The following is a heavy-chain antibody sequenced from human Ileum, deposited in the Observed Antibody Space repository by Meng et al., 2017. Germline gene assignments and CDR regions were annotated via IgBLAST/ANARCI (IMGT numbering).Heavy chain of an antibody. CDR1: GGSISDSNW. CDR2: IYHTGST. J-gene: IGHJ5*02. V-gene: IGHV4-4*02. D-gene: IGHD5-12*01. CDR3: ARDLLGPAIAASGYFDP. Sequence: QWQRPASGPGLVKPAGTLSPTCAGSGGSISDSNWWSWVRQPPGKGLEWIGEIYHTGSTNYNPSLKSRVTMSLDKSKNQFFLDLTSVTAADTAVYYCARDLLGPAIAASGYFDPWGQGTLVTVSS.